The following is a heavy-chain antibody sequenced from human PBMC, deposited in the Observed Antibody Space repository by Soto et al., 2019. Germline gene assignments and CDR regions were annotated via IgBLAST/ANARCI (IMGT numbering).Heavy chain of an antibody. CDR2: IIPIFGTA. Sequence: QVQLVQSGAEVKKPGSSVKGSCKASGGTFSSYAISWVRQAPGQGLERMGGIIPIFGTANYAQKFQGRITITADESTSTAYMELSSLRSEDTAVYYCESGKSGITGTRPPNYWGQGTLVTVSS. V-gene: IGHV1-69*12. D-gene: IGHD1-7*01. CDR1: GGTFSSYA. CDR3: ESGKSGITGTRPPNY. J-gene: IGHJ4*02.